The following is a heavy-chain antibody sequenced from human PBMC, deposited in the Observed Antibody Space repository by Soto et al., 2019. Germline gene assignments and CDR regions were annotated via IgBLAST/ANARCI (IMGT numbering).Heavy chain of an antibody. J-gene: IGHJ3*02. CDR3: ARERITEPTWDPFDI. V-gene: IGHV3-13*01. D-gene: IGHD1-20*01. Sequence: VQLVESGGGLVQPGGSLRLSCAASGFTLSSSDMHWVRQTTGKGLEWVSAIGTAGDTYYSGSVKGRFTISRENAKNSLYLQMNSLRAEDTAVYYCARERITEPTWDPFDIWGQGTMVTVSP. CDR2: IGTAGDT. CDR1: GFTLSSSD.